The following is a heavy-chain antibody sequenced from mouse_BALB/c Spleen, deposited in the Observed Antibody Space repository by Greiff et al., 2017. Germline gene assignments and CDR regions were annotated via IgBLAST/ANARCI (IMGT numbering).Heavy chain of an antibody. CDR1: GFTFSSYT. D-gene: IGHD2-14*01. CDR3: ARAGGMTPFAD. J-gene: IGHJ3*01. Sequence: EVKVVESGGGLVQPGGSLKLSCAASGFTFSSYTMSWVRQTPEKRLEWVAYISNGGGSTYYPDTVKGRFTISRDNAKNTLYLQMSSLKSEDTAMYYCARAGGMTPFADWGQGTLVTVSA. V-gene: IGHV5-12-2*01. CDR2: ISNGGGST.